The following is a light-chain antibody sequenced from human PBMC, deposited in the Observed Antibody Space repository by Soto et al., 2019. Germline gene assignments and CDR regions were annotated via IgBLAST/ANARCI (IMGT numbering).Light chain of an antibody. Sequence: VMTQSPASLSASPGERVTLSCRASQNIRSSLAWYQHRPGQAPRLLIYDASTRATGIPPRFSGGGSGTEFTVTISSLQSEDFAIYYCQQYDIWPPYTFGQGTKVDI. CDR2: DAS. CDR1: QNIRSS. V-gene: IGKV3-15*01. J-gene: IGKJ2*01. CDR3: QQYDIWPPYT.